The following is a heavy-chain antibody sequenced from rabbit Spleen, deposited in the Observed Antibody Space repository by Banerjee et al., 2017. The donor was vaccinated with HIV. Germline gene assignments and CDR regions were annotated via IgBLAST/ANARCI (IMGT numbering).Heavy chain of an antibody. CDR1: GFSFNSGYD. Sequence: QSLEESGGGLVKPGASLTLTCKASGFSFNSGYDMCWVRQAPGKGLEWIACVYAGSSGSTYSATWAKGRFTISKTSSTTVTLQMTSLTVADTATYFCARAGEGGDGYLNLWGPGTLVTVS. V-gene: IGHV1S40*01. CDR2: VYAGSSGST. D-gene: IGHD5-1*01. J-gene: IGHJ4*01. CDR3: ARAGEGGDGYLNL.